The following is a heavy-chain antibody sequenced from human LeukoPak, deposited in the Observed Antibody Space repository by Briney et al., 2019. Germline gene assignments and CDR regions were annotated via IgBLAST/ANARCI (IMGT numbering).Heavy chain of an antibody. D-gene: IGHD2-2*01. J-gene: IGHJ2*01. CDR3: ARVAAAMAHWHFDL. V-gene: IGHV3-21*01. Sequence: PGGSLRLSCAASGFIFSSYSVNWVRQVPGKGLECVSSISRSSNYIYYAESVKGRFTISRDNAKNSLYLQMNSLRAEDTAVYYCARVAAAMAHWHFDLWGRGTLVTVSS. CDR2: ISRSSNYI. CDR1: GFIFSSYS.